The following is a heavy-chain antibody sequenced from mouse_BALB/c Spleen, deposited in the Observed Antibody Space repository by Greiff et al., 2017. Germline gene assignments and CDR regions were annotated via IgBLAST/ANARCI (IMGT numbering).Heavy chain of an antibody. J-gene: IGHJ3*01. CDR1: GFTFTDYY. Sequence: EVMLVESGGGLVQPGGSLRLSCATSGFTFTDYYMSWVRQPPGKALEWLGFIRTKANGYTTEYSASVKGRFTISRYTSQSILYLQMNTLRAEDSATYCCARDNGGAWFAYWGQGTLVTVSA. V-gene: IGHV7-3*02. CDR2: IRTKANGYTT. CDR3: ARDNGGAWFAY.